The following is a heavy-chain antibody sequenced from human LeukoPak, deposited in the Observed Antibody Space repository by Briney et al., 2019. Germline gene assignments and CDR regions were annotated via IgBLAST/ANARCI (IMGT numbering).Heavy chain of an antibody. CDR2: ISWDSGAI. V-gene: IGHV3-9*01. J-gene: IGHJ4*02. CDR3: AKDYGGNHWFDY. D-gene: IGHD4-23*01. CDR1: GFTFDGYA. Sequence: GGSLRLSCAASGFTFDGYAMHWVRQAPGKGLEWVSGISWDSGAIGYADSVKDRFTISRDNAKNSLYLQMDSLRAEDTALYYCAKDYGGNHWFDYWGQGTLVTVSS.